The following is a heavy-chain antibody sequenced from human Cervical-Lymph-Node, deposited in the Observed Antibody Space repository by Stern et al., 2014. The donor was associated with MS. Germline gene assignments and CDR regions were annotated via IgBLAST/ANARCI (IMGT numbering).Heavy chain of an antibody. V-gene: IGHV3-48*01. J-gene: IGHJ6*02. Sequence: EDQLVESGGGLVQPGGSLRLSCAASGFTFSSYSMNWVRQAPGKGLECISYISSSTSTLHYADSVKGRFIISRDNAQNSLYLQMNSLRAEDTAVYYCARTMVRGWGMDVWGQGTTVTVSS. D-gene: IGHD3-10*01. CDR1: GFTFSSYS. CDR2: ISSSTSTL. CDR3: ARTMVRGWGMDV.